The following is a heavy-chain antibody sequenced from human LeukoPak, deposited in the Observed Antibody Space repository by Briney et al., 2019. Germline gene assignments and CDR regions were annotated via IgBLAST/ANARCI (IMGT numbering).Heavy chain of an antibody. CDR2: IRSKANSYAT. V-gene: IGHV3-73*01. CDR3: TQWMVRGVTQHY. J-gene: IGHJ4*02. CDR1: GFTFSGSA. D-gene: IGHD3-10*01. Sequence: GGSLRLSCAASGFTFSGSAMHWVRQASGKGLEWVGRIRSKANSYATAHAASGKGRFTIARDDSKNTAYLHMNSLKTEDTAVYYCTQWMVRGVTQHYWGQGTLVTVSS.